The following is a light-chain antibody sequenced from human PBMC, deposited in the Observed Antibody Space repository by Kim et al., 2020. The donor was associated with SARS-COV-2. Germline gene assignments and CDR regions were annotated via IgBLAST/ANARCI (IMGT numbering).Light chain of an antibody. Sequence: LSPGERAPLSCRASPRIGNSLAWYQQKAGQAPRLLIYDTSNGATDIPARFSGSGSGTDFTLTISSLEPEDFAVYFCQQRSSWPPTFGQGTRLEIK. CDR2: DTS. CDR3: QQRSSWPPT. V-gene: IGKV3-11*01. CDR1: PRIGNS. J-gene: IGKJ5*01.